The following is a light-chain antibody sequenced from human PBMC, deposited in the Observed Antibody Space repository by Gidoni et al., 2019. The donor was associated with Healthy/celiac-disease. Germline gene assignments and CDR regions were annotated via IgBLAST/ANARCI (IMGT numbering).Light chain of an antibody. V-gene: IGLV1-40*01. CDR3: QSYDSSLRGSYV. CDR2: GNS. J-gene: IGLJ1*01. CDR1: SSNIGAGYD. Sequence: SVLTQPPSVSGAPGQRAAISCTGSSSNIGAGYDVHWYQQLPGTAPKLLIYGNSNRPSGVPDRFSGSKSGTSASLAITGLQAEDEADYYCQSYDSSLRGSYVFGTGTKVTVL.